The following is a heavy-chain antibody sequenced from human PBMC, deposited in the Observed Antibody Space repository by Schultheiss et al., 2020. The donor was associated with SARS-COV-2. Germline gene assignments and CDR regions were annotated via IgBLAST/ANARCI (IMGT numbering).Heavy chain of an antibody. CDR2: IWYDGSNK. CDR1: GFTFSSYA. J-gene: IGHJ4*02. V-gene: IGHV3-33*06. CDR3: AKDVGALDYYDSSGLPDYFDY. D-gene: IGHD3-22*01. Sequence: GGSLRLSCAASGFTFSSYAMSWVRQAPGKGLEWVAVIWYDGSNKYYADSVKGRFTISRDHFKNTLYLQMNSLRAEDTAVYYCAKDVGALDYYDSSGLPDYFDYWGQGTLVTVS.